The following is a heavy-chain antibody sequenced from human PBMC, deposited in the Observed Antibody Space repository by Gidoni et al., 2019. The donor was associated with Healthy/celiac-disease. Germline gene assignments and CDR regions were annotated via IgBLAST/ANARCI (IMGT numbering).Heavy chain of an antibody. CDR1: GGSFSGYY. J-gene: IGHJ4*02. CDR3: ARGRGIFGVVIIGFHY. Sequence: QVQLQQWGAGLLKPSETLSLTCAVYGGSFSGYYWSWIRQPPGKGLEWIGEINHSGSTNYNPSLKSRVTISVDTSKNQFSLKLSSVTAADTAVYYCARGRGIFGVVIIGFHYWGQGTLVTVSS. CDR2: INHSGST. D-gene: IGHD3-3*01. V-gene: IGHV4-34*01.